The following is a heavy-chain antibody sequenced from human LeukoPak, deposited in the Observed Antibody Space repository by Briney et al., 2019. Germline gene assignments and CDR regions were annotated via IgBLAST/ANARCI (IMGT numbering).Heavy chain of an antibody. CDR1: GGSISNYF. Sequence: PSETLSLTCTVSGGSISNYFWSWIRQPPGKGLECIGYIYYSGSTNYNPSLKSRVTISVDTSKNQFSLKLSSVTAADTAVYYCAGLRGALDYWGQGTLVTVSS. V-gene: IGHV4-59*08. CDR3: AGLRGALDY. D-gene: IGHD1-26*01. CDR2: IYYSGST. J-gene: IGHJ4*02.